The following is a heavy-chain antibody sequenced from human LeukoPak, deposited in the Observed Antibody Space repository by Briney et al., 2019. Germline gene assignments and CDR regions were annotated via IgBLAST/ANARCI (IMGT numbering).Heavy chain of an antibody. V-gene: IGHV1-2*02. CDR2: INPKSGGT. CDR3: ARGFPPTYYYYMDV. J-gene: IGHJ6*03. CDR1: GYTFTGYY. Sequence: AAVKVSCKSSGYTFTGYYMHWVRPAPRQGVEGMGWINPKSGGTNYAQKFQGRVTITRDTSISTAYMELSRLRSDDTAVYYCARGFPPTYYYYMDVWGKGTTVTVSS. D-gene: IGHD3-3*01.